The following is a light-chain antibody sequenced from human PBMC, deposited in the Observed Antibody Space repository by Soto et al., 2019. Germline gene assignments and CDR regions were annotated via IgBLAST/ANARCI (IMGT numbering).Light chain of an antibody. CDR3: QSYDTSLSGV. CDR2: GNI. J-gene: IGLJ1*01. V-gene: IGLV1-40*01. Sequence: QPVLTQPPSVSGAPGQRVTISCTGSSSNIGAGYDVHWYQQLPGTAPKLLIYGNINRPSGVPDRFSGSKSGTSASLAITGLQAEDEADYYCQSYDTSLSGVFGTGTKVTVL. CDR1: SSNIGAGYD.